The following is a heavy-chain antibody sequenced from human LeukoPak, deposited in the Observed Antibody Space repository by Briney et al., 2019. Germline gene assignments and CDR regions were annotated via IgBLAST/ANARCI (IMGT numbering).Heavy chain of an antibody. V-gene: IGHV3-30*18. Sequence: GGSLRLSCAASGFTFSNFGMHWVRQTPGKGLECVAVISYDRSNTYYADSVKGRFTISRDNSKSTLSLQLSNLGVEDTAVYYCAKERCSGSACYIFDSWGQGTLVIVSA. CDR2: ISYDRSNT. D-gene: IGHD2-15*01. CDR1: GFTFSNFG. CDR3: AKERCSGSACYIFDS. J-gene: IGHJ4*02.